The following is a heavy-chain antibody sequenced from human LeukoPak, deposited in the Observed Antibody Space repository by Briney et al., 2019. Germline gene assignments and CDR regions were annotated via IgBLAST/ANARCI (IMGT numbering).Heavy chain of an antibody. CDR2: IWYDGSNK. CDR1: GFTLSSYG. J-gene: IGHJ5*02. D-gene: IGHD1-26*01. CDR3: AKDSSVGATGGVFDD. V-gene: IGHV3-33*06. Sequence: PGRSLRLSCAASGFTLSSYGMHWVRQAPGKGLEWVAVIWYDGSNKYYPDSVKGRFTISRDNSKNTLYLQMNSLRAEDTAVYYCAKDSSVGATGGVFDDWGQGTLVTVSS.